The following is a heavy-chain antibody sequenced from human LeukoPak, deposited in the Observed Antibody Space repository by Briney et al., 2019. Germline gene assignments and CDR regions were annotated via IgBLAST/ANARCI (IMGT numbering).Heavy chain of an antibody. J-gene: IGHJ4*02. CDR3: ARGTVVIYYDSSGSFDY. CDR2: INSDGSST. V-gene: IGHV3-74*01. D-gene: IGHD3-22*01. CDR1: GFTFSSYW. Sequence: GGSLRLSCAASGFTFSSYWMHWVRQAPGKGLVWVSRINSDGSSTSYADSVKGRFTISRDNAKNTLYLQMNSLRAEDTAVYYCARGTVVIYYDSSGSFDYWGQGTLVTVSS.